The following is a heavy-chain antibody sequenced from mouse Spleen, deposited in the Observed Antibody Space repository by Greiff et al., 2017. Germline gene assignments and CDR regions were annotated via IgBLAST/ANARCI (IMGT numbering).Heavy chain of an antibody. V-gene: IGHV3-6*02. Sequence: EVKLVESGPGLVKPSQSLSLTCSVTGYSITSGYYWNWIRQFPGNKLEWMGYISYDGSNNYNPSLKNRISITRDTSKNQFFLKLNSVTTEDTATYYCARSYDVAWFAYWGQGTLVTVSA. CDR1: GYSITSGYY. CDR3: ARSYDVAWFAY. D-gene: IGHD2-12*01. J-gene: IGHJ3*01. CDR2: ISYDGSN.